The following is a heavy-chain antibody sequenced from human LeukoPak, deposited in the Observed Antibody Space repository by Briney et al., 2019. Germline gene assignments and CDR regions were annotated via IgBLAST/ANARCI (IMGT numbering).Heavy chain of an antibody. V-gene: IGHV3-23*01. CDR1: GFTFSSYA. Sequence: GGSLRLSCAASGFTFSSYAMSWVRQAPGKGLEWVSAISGGGGSTYYADSVKGRFTISRDNSKNTLYLQVNSLRAEDTALYYCAIDPGDYYETNSLDFWGQGTLVTVSS. CDR3: AIDPGDYYETNSLDF. D-gene: IGHD3-22*01. J-gene: IGHJ4*02. CDR2: ISGGGGST.